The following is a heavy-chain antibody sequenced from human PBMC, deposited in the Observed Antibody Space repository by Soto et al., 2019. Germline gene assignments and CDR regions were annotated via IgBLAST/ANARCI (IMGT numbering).Heavy chain of an antibody. V-gene: IGHV1-69*02. D-gene: IGHD2-2*01. Sequence: SVKVSCKASGGTFSSYTISWVRQAPGQGLEWMGRIIPILGIANYAQKFQGRVTITADKSTSTAYMELSSLRSEDTAVYYCARGPIVVVPAAPDYWGQGNLVTVSS. CDR2: IIPILGIA. J-gene: IGHJ4*02. CDR1: GGTFSSYT. CDR3: ARGPIVVVPAAPDY.